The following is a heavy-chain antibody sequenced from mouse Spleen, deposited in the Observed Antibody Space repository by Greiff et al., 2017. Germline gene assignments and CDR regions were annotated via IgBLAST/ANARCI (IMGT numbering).Heavy chain of an antibody. D-gene: IGHD2-3*01. Sequence: QVQLQQSGAELVRPGTSVKVSCKASGYAFTNYLIEWVKQRPGQGLEWIGVINPGSGSTYYNEKFKGKATLTADKSSSTAYMQLSSLTSEDSAVYFCADGYYVGFAYWGQGTLVTVSA. CDR3: ADGYYVGFAY. J-gene: IGHJ3*01. CDR2: INPGSGST. V-gene: IGHV1-54*01. CDR1: GYAFTNYL.